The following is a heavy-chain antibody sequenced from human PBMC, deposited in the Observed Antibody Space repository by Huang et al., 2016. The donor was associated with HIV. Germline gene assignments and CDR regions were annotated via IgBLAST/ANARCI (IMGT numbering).Heavy chain of an antibody. J-gene: IGHJ5*02. CDR3: VRDQGRLAVGGIDNWFDP. V-gene: IGHV4-59*02. CDR2: VYDSWTT. D-gene: IGHD6-19*01. CDR1: GDSVSSHC. Sequence: QVRLQESGPGLVKPSETLSLSCTVSGDSVSSHCWGWIRHPPGKGLEWIVTVYDSWTTKYNPRLKGGITTAVDTSKNGFSLNITSVSAADTAMYFCVRDQGRLAVGGIDNWFDPWGQGALVTVSS.